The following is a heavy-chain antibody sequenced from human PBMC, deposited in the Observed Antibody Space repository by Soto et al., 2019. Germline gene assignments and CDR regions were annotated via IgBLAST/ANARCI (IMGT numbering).Heavy chain of an antibody. CDR1: GGSISSGGYY. CDR2: IYYSGST. D-gene: IGHD4-4*01. CDR3: ASEDTRNSRAFDI. Sequence: QVQLQESGPGLVKPSQTLSLTCTVSGGSISSGGYYWSWIRQHPGKGLEWIGYIYYSGSTYYNPSLKSRVXXSXDXXKNQFSLKLSSVTAADTAVYYCASEDTRNSRAFDIWGQGTMVTVSS. V-gene: IGHV4-31*03. J-gene: IGHJ3*02.